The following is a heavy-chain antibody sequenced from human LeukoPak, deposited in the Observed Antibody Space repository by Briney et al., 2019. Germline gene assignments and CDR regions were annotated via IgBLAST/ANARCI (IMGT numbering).Heavy chain of an antibody. V-gene: IGHV4-31*03. CDR3: ARVVSAVYGDFFDY. D-gene: IGHD4-17*01. CDR2: IYYSGST. Sequence: SETLSLTCTVSGGSISSGGYYWSWIRQPPGKGLEWIGYIYYSGSTYYNPSLKSRVTITVDTSKNQFSLKLSSVTAADTAVYYCARVVSAVYGDFFDYWGQGTLVTVSS. J-gene: IGHJ4*02. CDR1: GGSISSGGYY.